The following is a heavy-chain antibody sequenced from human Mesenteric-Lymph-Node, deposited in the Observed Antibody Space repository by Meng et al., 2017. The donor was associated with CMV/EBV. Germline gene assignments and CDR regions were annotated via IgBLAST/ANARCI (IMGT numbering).Heavy chain of an antibody. CDR2: ISWNSGSI. CDR3: AKDYDSSGYTLYYFDY. J-gene: IGHJ4*02. V-gene: IGHV3-9*01. Sequence: LSLTCAASGFTFDDYAMHWVRQAPGKGLEWVSGISWNSGSIGYADSVKGRFTISRDNAKNSLYLQMNSLRAEDTALYYCAKDYDSSGYTLYYFDYWGQGTLVTVSS. CDR1: GFTFDDYA. D-gene: IGHD3-22*01.